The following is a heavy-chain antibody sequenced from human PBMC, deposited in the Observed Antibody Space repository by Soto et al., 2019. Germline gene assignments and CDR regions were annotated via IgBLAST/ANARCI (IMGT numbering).Heavy chain of an antibody. CDR2: TSAGGGNT. CDR1: GFTFSTYV. CDR3: AKVSSSYAFDI. D-gene: IGHD6-6*01. Sequence: GGSLSLSCAASGFTFSTYVMSWVRQAPGKGLEWVSVTSAGGGNTYYSDSVKGRFTISRDNSKSTLYLQMNSLRAEDTAVYYCAKVSSSYAFDIWGQGTMVTVSS. V-gene: IGHV3-23*01. J-gene: IGHJ3*02.